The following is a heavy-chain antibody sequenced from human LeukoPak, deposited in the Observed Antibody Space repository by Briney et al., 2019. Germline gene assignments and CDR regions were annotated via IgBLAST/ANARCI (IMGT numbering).Heavy chain of an antibody. CDR3: ARRYSSSWYDY. J-gene: IGHJ4*02. Sequence: SETLSLTCTVSGGSISSYYWSWIRQPPGKGLEWIGYIYYSGSTNYNPSLKSRVTISVDTSKNQFSLKLSSVTAADTAVYYCARRYSSSWYDYWGQGTLVTVSS. CDR2: IYYSGST. D-gene: IGHD6-13*01. V-gene: IGHV4-59*08. CDR1: GGSISSYY.